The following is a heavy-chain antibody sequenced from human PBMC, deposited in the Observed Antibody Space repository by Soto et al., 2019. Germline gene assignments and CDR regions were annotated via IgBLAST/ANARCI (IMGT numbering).Heavy chain of an antibody. J-gene: IGHJ6*03. D-gene: IGHD1-7*01. V-gene: IGHV3-48*01. CDR3: ARDPPQAGTRAKDYYYYYMDV. CDR1: GFTFSSYS. CDR2: ISSSSSTI. Sequence: EVQLVESGGGLVQPGGSLRLSCAASGFTFSSYSMNWVRQAPGKGLEWVSYISSSSSTIYYADSVKGRFTISRDNAKNSLYLQMNSLRAEDTAVYYCARDPPQAGTRAKDYYYYYMDVWGKGTTVTVSS.